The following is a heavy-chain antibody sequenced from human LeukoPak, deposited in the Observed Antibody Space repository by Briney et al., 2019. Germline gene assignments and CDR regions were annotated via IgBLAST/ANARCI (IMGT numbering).Heavy chain of an antibody. CDR2: INNSGGET. V-gene: IGHV3-23*01. CDR3: ATLGTYCINAVCVELDY. J-gene: IGHJ4*01. D-gene: IGHD2-8*01. Sequence: GGSLRLSCKASGFTFSLYAISWVRQAPGKGLEWLSSINNSGGETYYADSVKGRLTISRDNSKSTLYLQMSSLRADDTAIYYCATLGTYCINAVCVELDYWGQGTLVTVSS. CDR1: GFTFSLYA.